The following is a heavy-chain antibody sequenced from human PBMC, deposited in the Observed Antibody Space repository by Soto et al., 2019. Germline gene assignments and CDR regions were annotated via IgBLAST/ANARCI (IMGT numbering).Heavy chain of an antibody. D-gene: IGHD6-13*01. J-gene: IGHJ4*02. CDR2: IYDSGTT. CDR1: GGSFSRGYW. CDR3: ARGGGLNTRWYEGGFDS. Sequence: QVQLQESGPGLVKPSGTLSLTCGVSGGSFSRGYWWSWVRQPPGKGLEWIGEIYDSGTTNDSPSLKSRVTISVDKSKNQFSLRLTSVSAADTALYYCARGGGLNTRWYEGGFDSWGQGTLVTVSS. V-gene: IGHV4-4*02.